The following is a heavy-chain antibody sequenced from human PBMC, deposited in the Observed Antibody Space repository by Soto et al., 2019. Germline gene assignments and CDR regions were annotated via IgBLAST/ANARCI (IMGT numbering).Heavy chain of an antibody. CDR1: GSTFTSSA. D-gene: IGHD5-18*01. Sequence: SVKVSCKASGSTFTSSAMQWVRQARGQRLEWIGWIVVGSGNTNYAQKFQERVTITRDMSTSTAYMELSSLRSEDTAVYYCAADVPYSYGFYFDYWGQGTLVTVSS. CDR2: IVVGSGNT. J-gene: IGHJ4*02. V-gene: IGHV1-58*02. CDR3: AADVPYSYGFYFDY.